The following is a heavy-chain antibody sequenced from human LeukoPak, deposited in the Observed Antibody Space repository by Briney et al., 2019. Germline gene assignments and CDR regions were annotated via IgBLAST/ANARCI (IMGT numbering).Heavy chain of an antibody. CDR3: ARQKLSGTYLPDY. V-gene: IGHV3-30*02. J-gene: IGHJ4*02. CDR1: GFTFSNFN. CDR2: ILFDGSNT. Sequence: GGSLRLSCAASGFTFSNFNMHWVRQSPGKGLEWVAFILFDGSNTKYEDSVKGRFTVSRDNSKNTLYLQMNTLRTEDTAVYYCARQKLSGTYLPDYWGQGTLVTVSS. D-gene: IGHD3-10*01.